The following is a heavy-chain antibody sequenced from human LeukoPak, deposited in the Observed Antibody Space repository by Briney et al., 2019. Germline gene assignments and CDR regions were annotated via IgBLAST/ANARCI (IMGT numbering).Heavy chain of an antibody. CDR2: ISGSGGST. D-gene: IGHD3-22*01. CDR1: GFTFSSYG. V-gene: IGHV3-23*01. CDR3: AKNPGRHYDSSGYCDY. Sequence: PGGSLRFSCAASGFTFSSYGMSWVRQAPGKGLEWVSAISGSGGSTYYADSVKGRFTISRDNSKNTLYLQMNSLRAEDTAVYYCAKNPGRHYDSSGYCDYWGQGTLVTVSS. J-gene: IGHJ4*02.